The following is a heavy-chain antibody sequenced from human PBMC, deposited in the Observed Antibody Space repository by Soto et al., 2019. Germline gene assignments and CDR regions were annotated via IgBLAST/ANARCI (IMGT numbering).Heavy chain of an antibody. D-gene: IGHD2-15*01. CDR2: ISNDGTT. CDR3: ARSGYSYAWGY. J-gene: IGHJ4*02. Sequence: EVHLVESGGGLVQPGGSLRLSCAVSGFTVSDKFMSWFSQAPGKGLEWVSMISNDGTTHYADSVKGRFAISRDNSKNTVSLQMNSLRAEDSAVYYCARSGYSYAWGYWGQGTLVSVSS. CDR1: GFTVSDKF. V-gene: IGHV3-66*01.